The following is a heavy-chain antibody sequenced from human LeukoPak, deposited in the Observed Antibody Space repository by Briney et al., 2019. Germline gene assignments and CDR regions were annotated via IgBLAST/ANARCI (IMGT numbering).Heavy chain of an antibody. Sequence: GGSLRLSCAASGFTFSSFAMSWVRQAPGKGLEWDSVISGSGNRTYYADSVKGRFTVSRDNSKNTLYLQMNSLRAEDTALYYCARNDDYGGNGYFDYWGKGTLVTGSS. CDR1: GFTFSSFA. D-gene: IGHD4-23*01. J-gene: IGHJ4*02. CDR2: ISGSGNRT. CDR3: ARNDDYGGNGYFDY. V-gene: IGHV3-23*01.